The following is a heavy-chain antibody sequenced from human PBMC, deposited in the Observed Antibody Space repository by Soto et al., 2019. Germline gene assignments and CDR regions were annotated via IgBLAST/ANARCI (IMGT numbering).Heavy chain of an antibody. V-gene: IGHV3-23*01. CDR1: GFTFSSYA. Sequence: GGSLRLSCAASGFTFSSYAMNWVRQAPGKWLEWVSGISGSGRVTYYGDSVQGRFTISRDNSKNTLYLQMNSLRAEDTALYYCARDTIGGGFQQLVLGPSYFDYWCQVXLVTVYS. D-gene: IGHD6-13*01. CDR3: ARDTIGGGFQQLVLGPSYFDY. CDR2: ISGSGRVT. J-gene: IGHJ4*02.